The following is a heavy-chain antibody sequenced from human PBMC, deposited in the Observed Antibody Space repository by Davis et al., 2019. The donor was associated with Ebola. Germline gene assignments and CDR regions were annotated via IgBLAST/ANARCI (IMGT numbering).Heavy chain of an antibody. Sequence: MPSETLSLTCTVSGASITSYYWSWIRQSPEKGLEWIAYVYYNGNPYYNPSLMSRVTISVDTSKNQFSLKLSSVTAADTAVYYCARDTSTTGWGIDYWGQGTVVTVSS. CDR2: VYYNGNP. D-gene: IGHD6-19*01. V-gene: IGHV4-59*01. CDR3: ARDTSTTGWGIDY. CDR1: GASITSYY. J-gene: IGHJ4*02.